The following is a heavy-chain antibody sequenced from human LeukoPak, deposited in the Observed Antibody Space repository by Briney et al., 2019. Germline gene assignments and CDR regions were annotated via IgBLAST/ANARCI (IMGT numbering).Heavy chain of an antibody. D-gene: IGHD3-22*01. Sequence: PGGSLRLSCAASGFTFSTYSINWVRQAPGKGLEWVSYISSSSNTIYYADSVKGRFTISRDNSKNTLYLQMNSLRAEDTAVYYCAKSGDPITMIVVVPEAYYYYGMDVWGQGTTVTVSS. CDR2: ISSSSNTI. J-gene: IGHJ6*02. CDR1: GFTFSTYS. V-gene: IGHV3-48*01. CDR3: AKSGDPITMIVVVPEAYYYYGMDV.